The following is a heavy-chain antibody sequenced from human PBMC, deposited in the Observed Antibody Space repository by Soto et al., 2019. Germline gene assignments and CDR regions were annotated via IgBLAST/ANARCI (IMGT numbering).Heavy chain of an antibody. Sequence: EVQLVESGGGLVQPGGSLRLSCEASGFRFNDHYMDWVRQAPGKGLEWVGRLRNNGASYTTDYAASVKGRFSFSRDDSKNSVYLQMNSLTTEDTAMYYCGREQSGGAQPVDYWGQGTLVTVSS. CDR3: GREQSGGAQPVDY. J-gene: IGHJ4*02. CDR1: GFRFNDHY. CDR2: LRNNGASYTT. V-gene: IGHV3-72*01. D-gene: IGHD1-26*01.